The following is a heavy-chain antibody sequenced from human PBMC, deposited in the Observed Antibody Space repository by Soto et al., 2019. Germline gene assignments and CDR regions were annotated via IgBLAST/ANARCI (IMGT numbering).Heavy chain of an antibody. V-gene: IGHV5-51*01. CDR3: ARQISGDCVEWRALAWFDP. CDR1: GYSFTSYW. Sequence: PGESLKISCKGSGYSFTSYWIGWVRQMPGKGLEWMGIIYPGDSDTRYSPSFQGQVTISADKSISTAYLQWSSLKASDTAMYYCARQISGDCVEWRALAWFDPWGQGTMVTVPS. J-gene: IGHJ5*02. CDR2: IYPGDSDT. D-gene: IGHD2-21*02.